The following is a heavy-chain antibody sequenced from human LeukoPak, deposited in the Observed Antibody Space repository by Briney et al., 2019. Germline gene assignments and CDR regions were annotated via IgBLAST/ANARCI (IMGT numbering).Heavy chain of an antibody. J-gene: IGHJ4*02. CDR3: ARDWDDILTGDY. Sequence: ASVKVSCKASGYTFTSYGISWVRQAPGQGLEWMGWISAYNGNTNYAQKLQGRVTMTTDKSTSTAYMELRSLRSDDTAVYYCARDWDDILTGDYWGQGTLVTVSS. V-gene: IGHV1-18*01. D-gene: IGHD3-9*01. CDR1: GYTFTSYG. CDR2: ISAYNGNT.